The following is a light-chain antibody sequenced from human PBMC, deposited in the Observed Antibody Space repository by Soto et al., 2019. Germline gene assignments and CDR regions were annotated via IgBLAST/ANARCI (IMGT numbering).Light chain of an antibody. J-gene: IGKJ4*01. CDR1: QSVSCSY. CDR2: GAS. Sequence: EIVLTQSPGTLSLSRGERATLSCRASQSVSCSYLAWYQQKPGQAPRLLIYGASSRATGIPDRFSGSGSGTDFTLTISRLEREDFAVYYCQQYGSSRLTFGGGTKVEIK. V-gene: IGKV3-20*01. CDR3: QQYGSSRLT.